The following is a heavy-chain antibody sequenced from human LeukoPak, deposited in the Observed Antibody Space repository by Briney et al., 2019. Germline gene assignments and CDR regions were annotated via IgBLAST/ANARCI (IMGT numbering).Heavy chain of an antibody. CDR2: INPNSGGT. D-gene: IGHD4-17*01. CDR1: GYTFTGYY. J-gene: IGHJ5*02. Sequence: GASVKVSCKASGYTFTGYYMHWVRQAPGQGLEWMGWINPNSGGTNYAQKFQGRVTMTRDTSISTAYMELSRLRSDDTAVYYCARDLNGDYGYNWFDPWGQGTLVTVSS. CDR3: ARDLNGDYGYNWFDP. V-gene: IGHV1-2*02.